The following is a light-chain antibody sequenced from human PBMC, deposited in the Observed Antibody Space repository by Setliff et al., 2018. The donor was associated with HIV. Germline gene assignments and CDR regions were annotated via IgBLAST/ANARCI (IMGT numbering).Light chain of an antibody. V-gene: IGLV2-23*02. CDR1: SSDVGSYNF. CDR3: CSSASTGSFV. J-gene: IGLJ1*01. CDR2: EVS. Sequence: QSALTQPASVSGSPGQSITISCAGTSSDVGSYNFVSWYQQHPGKAPKLIIYEVSKWPSGVSNHFSGSKSGNTASLTISGLQTEDEAEYYCCSSASTGSFVFGTGTKVTVL.